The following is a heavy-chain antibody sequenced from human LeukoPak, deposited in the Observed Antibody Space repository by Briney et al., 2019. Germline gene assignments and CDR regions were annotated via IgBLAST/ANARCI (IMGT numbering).Heavy chain of an antibody. D-gene: IGHD2-2*01. CDR1: GFTFSSYA. CDR3: AKDKPIVVVPAARTYYYYYMDV. Sequence: GGSLRLSCAASGFTFSSYAMSWVRQAPGKGLEWVSAISGSGGSTYYADSVKGRFTISRDNSKNTLYLQMNSLRAEDTAVYYCAKDKPIVVVPAARTYYYYYMDVWGKGTTVTVSS. V-gene: IGHV3-23*01. J-gene: IGHJ6*03. CDR2: ISGSGGST.